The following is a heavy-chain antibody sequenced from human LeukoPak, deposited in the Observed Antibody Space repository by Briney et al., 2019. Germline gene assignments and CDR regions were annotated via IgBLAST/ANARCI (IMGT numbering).Heavy chain of an antibody. J-gene: IGHJ4*02. D-gene: IGHD3-3*01. CDR2: INHSGST. CDR3: ARRSTIFGVVIRYYFDY. Sequence: SETLSLTCAVYGGSFSGYYWSWIRQPPGKGLEWIGEINHSGSTNYNPSLKSRVTISVDTSKNQFSLKLSSVTAADTAVYYCARRSTIFGVVIRYYFDYWGQGTLVTVFS. V-gene: IGHV4-34*01. CDR1: GGSFSGYY.